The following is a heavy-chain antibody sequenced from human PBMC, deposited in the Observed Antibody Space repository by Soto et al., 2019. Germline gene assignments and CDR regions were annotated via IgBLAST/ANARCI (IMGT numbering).Heavy chain of an antibody. V-gene: IGHV4-34*01. Sequence: QVQLQQWGAGLLKPSETLSLTCAVYGGSFSGYYWSWIRQPPGKGLEWIGEINHSGSTNYNPSLKSRVTLSVDTSKNQFSLKLSSVTAADTAVYYCARKRALGYCSSTSCYLRAEYFQHWGQGTLVTVSS. CDR3: ARKRALGYCSSTSCYLRAEYFQH. CDR2: INHSGST. D-gene: IGHD2-2*01. CDR1: GGSFSGYY. J-gene: IGHJ1*01.